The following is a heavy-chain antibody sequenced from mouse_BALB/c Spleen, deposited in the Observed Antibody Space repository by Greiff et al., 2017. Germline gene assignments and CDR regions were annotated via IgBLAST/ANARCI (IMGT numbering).Heavy chain of an antibody. CDR3: ARGDGNYDFDY. V-gene: IGHV1-54*01. J-gene: IGHJ2*01. CDR2: INPGSGGT. Sequence: VKLMESGAELVRPGTSVKVSCKASGYAFTNYLIEWVKQRPGQGLEWIGVINPGSGGTNYNEKFKGKATLTADKSSSTAYMQLSSLTSDDSAVYFCARGDGNYDFDYWGQGTTLTVSS. CDR1: GYAFTNYL. D-gene: IGHD2-1*01.